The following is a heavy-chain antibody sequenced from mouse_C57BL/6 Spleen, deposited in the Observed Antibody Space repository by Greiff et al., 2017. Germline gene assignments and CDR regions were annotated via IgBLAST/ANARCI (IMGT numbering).Heavy chain of an antibody. V-gene: IGHV1-72*01. J-gene: IGHJ4*01. Sequence: VQLQQSGAELVKPGASVKLSCKASGYTFTSYWMHWVKQRPGRGLEWIGRIDPNSGGTKYNEKFKSKATLTVDKPSSTAYMQLSSLTSEDSAVYYCAREEGLWLRRAMDYWGQGTSVTVSS. CDR3: AREEGLWLRRAMDY. CDR1: GYTFTSYW. CDR2: IDPNSGGT. D-gene: IGHD2-2*01.